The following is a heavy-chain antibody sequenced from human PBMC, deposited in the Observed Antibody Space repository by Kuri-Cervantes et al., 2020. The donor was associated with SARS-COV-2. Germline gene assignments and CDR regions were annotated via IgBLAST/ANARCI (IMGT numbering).Heavy chain of an antibody. D-gene: IGHD2-15*01. Sequence: SETLSLTCTVSGGSISSSSYYWGWIRQPPGKGLEWIGSIYYSGSTYYNPSLKSRVTISVDTSKNQFSLKLSSVTAADTAVYYCARQARPGYSSSTVDMDVWGKGTTVTVSS. CDR3: ARQARPGYSSSTVDMDV. CDR1: GGSISSSSYY. CDR2: IYYSGST. J-gene: IGHJ6*03. V-gene: IGHV4-39*01.